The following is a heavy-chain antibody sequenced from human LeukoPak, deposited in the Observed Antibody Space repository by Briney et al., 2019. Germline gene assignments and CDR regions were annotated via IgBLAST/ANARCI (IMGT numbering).Heavy chain of an antibody. V-gene: IGHV3-23*01. CDR2: MSGSGGST. J-gene: IGHJ4*02. CDR1: GFKFSTYS. D-gene: IGHD3-22*01. Sequence: GGSLRLSCAASGFKFSTYSMNWVRQAPGKGLEWVSAMSGSGGSTYYADSVKGRFTISRDNSKNSLYLQMNSLRAEDTAEYYCVRGDSRDYWGQGTLVTVSS. CDR3: VRGDSRDY.